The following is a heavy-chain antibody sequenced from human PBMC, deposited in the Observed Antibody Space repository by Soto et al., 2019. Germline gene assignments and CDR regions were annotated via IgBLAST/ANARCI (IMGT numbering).Heavy chain of an antibody. CDR3: ANGDTVTAYYYYYGMDV. CDR1: GGTFSSYA. Sequence: GASVKVSCKASGGTFSSYAISWVRQAPGQGLEWMGGIIPIFGTANYAQKFQGRVTITADESTSTAYMELSSLRSEDTAVYYCANGDTVTAYYYYYGMDVWGQGTTVTVSS. V-gene: IGHV1-69*13. D-gene: IGHD4-4*01. J-gene: IGHJ6*02. CDR2: IIPIFGTA.